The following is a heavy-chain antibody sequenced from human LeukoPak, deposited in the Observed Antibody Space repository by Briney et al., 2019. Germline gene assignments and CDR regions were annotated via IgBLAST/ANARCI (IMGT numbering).Heavy chain of an antibody. CDR1: GFTFSSYG. J-gene: IGHJ4*02. CDR2: ISYDGSNK. V-gene: IGHV3-30*18. D-gene: IGHD1-26*01. CDR3: EKLGAVHFDY. Sequence: GRSLRLSCAASGFTFSSYGMHWVRQAPGKGLEWVAVISYDGSNKYYADSVKGRFTISRDNPKNTLYLQMNSLRAEDTAVYYCEKLGAVHFDYWGQGTLVTVSS.